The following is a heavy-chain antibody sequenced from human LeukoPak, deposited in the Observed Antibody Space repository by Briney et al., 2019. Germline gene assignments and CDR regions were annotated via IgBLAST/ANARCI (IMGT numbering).Heavy chain of an antibody. J-gene: IGHJ4*02. CDR1: GYTFTGYY. Sequence: ALVKVSCKASGYTFTGYYMHWVRQAPGQGLEWMGWINPNSGGTNYAQKFQGRVTMTRDTSISTAYMELSRLRSDDTAVYYCASEDNWNDVSYYFDYWGQGTLVTVSS. CDR3: ASEDNWNDVSYYFDY. V-gene: IGHV1-2*02. D-gene: IGHD1-20*01. CDR2: INPNSGGT.